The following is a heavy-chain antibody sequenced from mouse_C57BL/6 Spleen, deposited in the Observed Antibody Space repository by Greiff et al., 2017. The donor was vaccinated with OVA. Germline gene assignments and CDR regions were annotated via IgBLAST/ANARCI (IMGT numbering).Heavy chain of an antibody. CDR2: IYPGSGNT. J-gene: IGHJ2*01. CDR1: GYTFTDYY. Sequence: VKVVESGAELVRPGASVKLSCKASGYTFTDYYINWVKQRPGQGLEWIARIYPGSGNTYYNEKFKGKATLTAEKSSSTAYMQLSSLTSEDSAVYFCARDGNYEDYFDYWGQGTTLTVSS. CDR3: ARDGNYEDYFDY. D-gene: IGHD2-1*01. V-gene: IGHV1-76*01.